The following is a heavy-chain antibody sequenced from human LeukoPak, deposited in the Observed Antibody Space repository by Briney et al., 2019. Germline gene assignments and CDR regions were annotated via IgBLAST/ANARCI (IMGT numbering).Heavy chain of an antibody. CDR2: IFYRGSS. CDR1: GGSISSGGYY. Sequence: SETLSLTCTVSGGSISSGGYYWGWIRQPPGRGLEWIGSIFYRGSSYYNPSLKSRVTISVDTSKNQFSLKLTSVTAADAAMYYCARQYSSGWRWFDPWGQGTLVTVSS. V-gene: IGHV4-39*01. D-gene: IGHD6-19*01. CDR3: ARQYSSGWRWFDP. J-gene: IGHJ5*02.